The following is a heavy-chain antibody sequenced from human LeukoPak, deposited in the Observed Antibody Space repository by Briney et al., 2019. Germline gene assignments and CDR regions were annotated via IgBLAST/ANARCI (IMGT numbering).Heavy chain of an antibody. CDR3: AREGIVVVPAAMGDYYYYYMDV. D-gene: IGHD2-2*01. CDR2: IYTSGST. J-gene: IGHJ6*03. CDR1: GGSISSGRYY. V-gene: IGHV4-61*02. Sequence: SQTLSLTCTVSGGSISSGRYYWSWIRQPAGKGLEWIGRIYTSGSTNYNPSLKSRVTISVDTSKNQFSLKLSSVTAADTAVYYCAREGIVVVPAAMGDYYYYYMDVWGKGTTVTVSS.